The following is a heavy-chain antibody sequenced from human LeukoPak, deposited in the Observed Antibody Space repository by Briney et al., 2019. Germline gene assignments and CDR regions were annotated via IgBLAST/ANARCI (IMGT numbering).Heavy chain of an antibody. Sequence: ASVKVSCKASGYTFTSYYMHWVRQAPGQGLEWMGIINPSGGSTSYAQKFQGRVTMTRDTSTSTVYMEPSSLRSEDTAVYYCARDFYGSGSYSNFDYWGQGTLVTVSS. CDR2: INPSGGST. CDR3: ARDFYGSGSYSNFDY. CDR1: GYTFTSYY. J-gene: IGHJ4*02. D-gene: IGHD3-10*01. V-gene: IGHV1-46*01.